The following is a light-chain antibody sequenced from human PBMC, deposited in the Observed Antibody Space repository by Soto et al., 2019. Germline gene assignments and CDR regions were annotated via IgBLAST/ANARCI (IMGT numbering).Light chain of an antibody. J-gene: IGKJ1*01. Sequence: DIQMTQSPSSLSASVGDRVSITCRATQYISTFLNWYQQKPGEAPNLLIFDASRLQSGVPSRFSGSGSGTDFTLTISSLQPEDFATYYCQQYNHWPRWTFGQGTKVDIK. V-gene: IGKV1-39*01. CDR1: QYISTF. CDR2: DAS. CDR3: QQYNHWPRWT.